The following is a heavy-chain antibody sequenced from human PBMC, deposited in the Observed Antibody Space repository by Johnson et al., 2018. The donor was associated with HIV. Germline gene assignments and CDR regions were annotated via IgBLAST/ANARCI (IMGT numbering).Heavy chain of an antibody. CDR3: AEGGTYSWSPDRIGRAFDL. Sequence: VLLLESGGVLVKPGGSLRLSCVASGFVFSDSHMSWIRQAPGKGLEWISYVSSGGSSIYYADSVRGRFTISRDNAKNSLFLQLNRLRAGDTGVCYCAEGGTYSWSPDRIGRAFDLWGKGTTVTVSS. V-gene: IGHV3-11*04. J-gene: IGHJ3*01. CDR1: GFVFSDSH. D-gene: IGHD6-13*01. CDR2: VSSGGSSI.